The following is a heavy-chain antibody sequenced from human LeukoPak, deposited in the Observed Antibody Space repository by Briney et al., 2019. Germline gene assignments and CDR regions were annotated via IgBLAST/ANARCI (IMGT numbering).Heavy chain of an antibody. CDR3: ARGVARRIDY. V-gene: IGHV4-39*07. D-gene: IGHD1-14*01. CDR2: INHSGST. CDR1: GGSISSSSYY. Sequence: PSETLSLTCTVSGGSISSSSYYWGWIRQPPGKGLEWIGEINHSGSTNYNPSLKSRVTISVDTSKSQFSLKLSSVTAADTAVYYCARGVARRIDYWGQGTLVTVSS. J-gene: IGHJ4*02.